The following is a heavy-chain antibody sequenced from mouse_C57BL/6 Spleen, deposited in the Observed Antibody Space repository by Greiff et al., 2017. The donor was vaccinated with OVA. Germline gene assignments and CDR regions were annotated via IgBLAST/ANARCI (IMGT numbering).Heavy chain of an antibody. J-gene: IGHJ1*03. CDR1: GFNIKDYY. CDR2: IDPEDGET. V-gene: IGHV14-2*01. Sequence: VQLKQSGAELVKPGASVKLSCTASGFNIKDYYMHWVKQRTEQGLEWIGRIDPEDGETKYAPKFQGEATITADTSSNTAYLQLSSRTSEDTAVYYCARHYGRSLWYFDVWGTGTTVTVSS. CDR3: ARHYGRSLWYFDV. D-gene: IGHD1-1*01.